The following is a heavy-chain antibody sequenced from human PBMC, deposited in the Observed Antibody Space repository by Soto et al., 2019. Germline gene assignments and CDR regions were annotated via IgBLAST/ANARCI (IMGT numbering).Heavy chain of an antibody. Sequence: QLQLQESGPGLVKPSETLSLTCTVSCGSISSRSYYWGWIRQPPGKGLEWIGSIYYSGNAYYNPALKSRVAVSVDTSKNQFSLKVTSVTATDTAVYYCARHKDTSSRYLLPDFWGQGTLVTVSS. J-gene: IGHJ4*02. D-gene: IGHD6-13*01. CDR3: ARHKDTSSRYLLPDF. CDR1: CGSISSRSYY. V-gene: IGHV4-39*01. CDR2: IYYSGNA.